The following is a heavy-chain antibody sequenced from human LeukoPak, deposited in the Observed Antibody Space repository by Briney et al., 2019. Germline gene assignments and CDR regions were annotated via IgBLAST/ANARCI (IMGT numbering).Heavy chain of an antibody. J-gene: IGHJ4*02. CDR3: AREGQSTAFDY. CDR2: IYSGGST. V-gene: IGHV3-53*01. Sequence: PGGSLRLSCAASGFNVSTNYMNWVRQAPGKGLEWVSIIYSGGSTYYADSVKGRFAISRDNSKNTLYLQMNSLRAEDTAVYHCAREGQSTAFDYWGQGTLVTVSS. CDR1: GFNVSTNY. D-gene: IGHD5-18*01.